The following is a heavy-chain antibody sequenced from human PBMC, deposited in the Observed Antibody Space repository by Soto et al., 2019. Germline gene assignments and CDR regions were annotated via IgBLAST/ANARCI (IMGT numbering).Heavy chain of an antibody. CDR1: GGSISSSGYY. CDR2: IYYSGST. Sequence: QVQLQESGPGLVKPSLTLSLTCTVSGGSISSSGYYWSWIRQHPGKGLEWIGYIYYSGSTYYNPSFKSRLAISVDTSKNQFSLNLSSVTAADTAVYYCARGKDYDFWSGYSKNWFDPWGQGTLVTVSS. CDR3: ARGKDYDFWSGYSKNWFDP. V-gene: IGHV4-31*03. D-gene: IGHD3-3*01. J-gene: IGHJ5*02.